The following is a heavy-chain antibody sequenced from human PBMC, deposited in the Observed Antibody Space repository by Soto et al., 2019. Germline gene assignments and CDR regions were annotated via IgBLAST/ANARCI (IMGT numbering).Heavy chain of an antibody. Sequence: KTSGTLSLTCAVYGGSFSGYYWSWIRQPPGKGLEWIGEINHSGSTNYNPSLKSRVTISVDTSKNQFSLKLSSVTAADTAVYYCARGKYCSSTSCSYYYYMDVWGKGAAVTVSS. CDR1: GGSFSGYY. V-gene: IGHV4-34*01. CDR3: ARGKYCSSTSCSYYYYMDV. J-gene: IGHJ6*03. CDR2: INHSGST. D-gene: IGHD2-2*01.